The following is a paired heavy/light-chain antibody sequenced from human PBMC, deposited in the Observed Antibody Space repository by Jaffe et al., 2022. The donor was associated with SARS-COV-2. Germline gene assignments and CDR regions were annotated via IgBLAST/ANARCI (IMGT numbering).Heavy chain of an antibody. Sequence: EVQLVEAGGGLVQPGGSLRLSCAASGFTFRSYAISWVRQAPGKGLEWVSAISSSGGDTIYADSVKGRFTISRDNPKNTVYLQLSSLRAEDTAVYYCARGSLARAEASFDYCGQGTQVTVSS. CDR3: ARGSLARAEASFDY. CDR2: ISSSGGDT. CDR1: GFTFRSYA. J-gene: IGHJ4*02. V-gene: IGHV3-23*04. D-gene: IGHD5-12*01.
Light chain of an antibody. J-gene: IGKJ4*01. CDR2: AAS. CDR3: QKYNSAPLT. V-gene: IGKV1-27*01. CDR1: QGIINY. Sequence: EIQMTQSPSSLSASVGDRVTITCRASQGIINYLAWYQQKPGKVPMLLIYAASTLQSGVPSRFSGSGSGTDFTLTISSLQPEDVATYYCQKYNSAPLTFGGGTKVEIK.